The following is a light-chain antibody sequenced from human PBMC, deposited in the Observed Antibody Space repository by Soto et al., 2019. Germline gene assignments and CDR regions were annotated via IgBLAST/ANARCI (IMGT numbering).Light chain of an antibody. CDR2: AAS. V-gene: IGKV1-27*01. Sequence: DVQMTQSPSSLSASVGDRVTITCRASQGVDKYLAWYQQKPGKVPKLLIYAASALQSGVPSRFSGSGSGTDFTLTISSLQSEDVATYYCQKYDSAPWTFGQGTKVEIK. J-gene: IGKJ1*01. CDR3: QKYDSAPWT. CDR1: QGVDKY.